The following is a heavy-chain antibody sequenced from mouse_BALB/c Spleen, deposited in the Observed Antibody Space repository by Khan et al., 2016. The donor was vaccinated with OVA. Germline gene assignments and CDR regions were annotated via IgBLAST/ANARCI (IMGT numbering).Heavy chain of an antibody. Sequence: VQLKQSGPDLVKPSQSLSLTCTVTGYSITSGYSWHWIRQFPGNKLEWMGYIHYSGSTNYNPSLKSRISITRDTSKNQFFLQLNSVTTEDTATEYCARSGTTVVDYWYIDVWGAGTTVTGSS. D-gene: IGHD1-1*01. CDR1: GYSITSGYS. V-gene: IGHV3-1*02. CDR3: ARSGTTVVDYWYIDV. CDR2: IHYSGST. J-gene: IGHJ1*01.